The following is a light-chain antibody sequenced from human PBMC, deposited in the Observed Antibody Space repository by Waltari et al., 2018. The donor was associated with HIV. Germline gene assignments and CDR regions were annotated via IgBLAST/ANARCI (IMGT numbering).Light chain of an antibody. CDR3: SAWDSSLSEWV. J-gene: IGLJ3*02. CDR1: DKNVGHEG. V-gene: IGLV10-54*01. Sequence: AGLTQPSSVSKGLQQNVTLTCTGNDKNVGHEGAGWLLRHEGHPPEVLSYRGGARPAGISHKYCAAGSGNTASLTITGLQVDDEAVYYCSAWDSSLSEWVFGGGTKLTVL. CDR2: RGG.